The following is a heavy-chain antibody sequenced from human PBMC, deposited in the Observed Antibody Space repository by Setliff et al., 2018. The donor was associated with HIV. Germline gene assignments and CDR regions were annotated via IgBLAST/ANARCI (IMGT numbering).Heavy chain of an antibody. D-gene: IGHD3-22*01. CDR3: ARDRIEVLADSPHDVFDI. J-gene: IGHJ3*02. Sequence: SETLSLTCAVSGDSVSGYYWSWIRQPAGRGLEWIGRVHNSAGSNYNPSLKSRVTMSVDTAKNQLSLKLTAVSAADTAVYYCARDRIEVLADSPHDVFDIWGRGIKVTVSS. CDR1: GDSVSGYY. CDR2: VHNSAGS. V-gene: IGHV4-4*07.